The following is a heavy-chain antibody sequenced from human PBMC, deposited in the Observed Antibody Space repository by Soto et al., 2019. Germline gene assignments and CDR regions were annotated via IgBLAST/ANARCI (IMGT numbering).Heavy chain of an antibody. CDR1: GYTFTSYY. CDR3: ARSLGYCSGGSCHTSTGKTLYYYYGMDV. D-gene: IGHD2-15*01. V-gene: IGHV1-46*01. CDR2: INPSGGST. J-gene: IGHJ6*02. Sequence: ASVKVSCKASGYTFTSYYMHWVRQAPGQGLEWMGIINPSGGSTSYAQKFQGRVTMTRDTSTSPVYMELSSLRSEDTAVYYCARSLGYCSGGSCHTSTGKTLYYYYGMDVWGQGTTVTVSS.